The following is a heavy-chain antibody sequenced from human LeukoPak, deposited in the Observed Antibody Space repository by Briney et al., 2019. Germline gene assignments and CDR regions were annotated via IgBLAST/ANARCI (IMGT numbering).Heavy chain of an antibody. CDR3: ARGFTVVTRFDY. V-gene: IGHV1-18*01. Sequence: ASVKVSCTVSGYTFTSYGISWVRQAPGQGLEWMGWISAYNGNTNYAQKLQGRVTMNTDTSTSTAYMELRRRRSDDTAVYYCARGFTVVTRFDYWGQGTLVTVSS. J-gene: IGHJ4*02. CDR1: GYTFTSYG. D-gene: IGHD4-23*01. CDR2: ISAYNGNT.